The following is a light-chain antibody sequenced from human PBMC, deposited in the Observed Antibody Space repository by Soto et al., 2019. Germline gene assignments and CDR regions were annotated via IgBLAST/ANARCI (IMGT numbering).Light chain of an antibody. CDR1: SSDVGSYNL. J-gene: IGLJ2*01. V-gene: IGLV2-23*01. CDR2: EGS. Sequence: QSALTQSASVSGSPGQSITISCTGTSSDVGSYNLVSWYQQHPGKAPKLIIYEGSKRPSGVSNRFSGSKSGNTASLTISGLQAEDEADYYCCSYAGTRIVLFGGGTKLTVL. CDR3: CSYAGTRIVL.